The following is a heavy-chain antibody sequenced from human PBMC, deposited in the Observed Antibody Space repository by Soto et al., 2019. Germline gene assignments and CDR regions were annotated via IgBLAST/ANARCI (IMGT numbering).Heavy chain of an antibody. CDR3: ARDQGYSSGL. Sequence: PGGSLRLSCAASGFTFNIYWMHWVRQAPGKGLVWVSLITGDGSRTGYADSVKGRFTISRDNAKNTLYLQINSLRAEDTAVYYCARDQGYSSGLWGQGTLVTVSS. CDR2: ITGDGSRT. CDR1: GFTFNIYW. J-gene: IGHJ4*02. V-gene: IGHV3-74*01. D-gene: IGHD6-19*01.